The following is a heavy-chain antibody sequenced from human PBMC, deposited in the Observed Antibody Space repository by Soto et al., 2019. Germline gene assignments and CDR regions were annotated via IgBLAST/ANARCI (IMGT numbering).Heavy chain of an antibody. Sequence: TSETLSLTCAVYGGSFSGYYWSWIRQPPGKGLEWIGEINHSGSTNYNPSLKSRVTISVDTSKNQFSLKLSSVTAADTAVYYCARRYHITIFGVVTNYYYYYMDVWGKGTTVTVS. J-gene: IGHJ6*03. CDR2: INHSGST. CDR3: ARRYHITIFGVVTNYYYYYMDV. CDR1: GGSFSGYY. V-gene: IGHV4-34*01. D-gene: IGHD3-3*01.